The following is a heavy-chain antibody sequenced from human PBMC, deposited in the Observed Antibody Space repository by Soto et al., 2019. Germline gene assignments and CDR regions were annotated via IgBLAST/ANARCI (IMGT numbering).Heavy chain of an antibody. CDR3: ARDSGTYYDFLTGYRGTPDW. J-gene: IGHJ4*02. Sequence: EVQLVESGGGLVKPGGSLRLSCAASGFTFSSYSMNWVRQAPGKGLGGVSLISSSGSYIYYADSVKGRFTISRDNAKNSLFLQMNSLRAEDTAVYYCARDSGTYYDFLTGYRGTPDWWGQGTLVTVSS. V-gene: IGHV3-21*01. CDR2: ISSSGSYI. D-gene: IGHD3-9*01. CDR1: GFTFSSYS.